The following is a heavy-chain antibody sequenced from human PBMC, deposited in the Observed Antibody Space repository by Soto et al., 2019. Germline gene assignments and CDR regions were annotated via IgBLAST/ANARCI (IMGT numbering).Heavy chain of an antibody. CDR2: ISSSSNYT. CDR1: GFTFSSYD. J-gene: IGHJ6*02. D-gene: IGHD6-13*01. V-gene: IGHV3-11*05. Sequence: GGSLRLSCAASGFTFSSYDMHWVRPAPGKGLEQVSYISSSSNYTNYADSVKGRFTISRGNAKNSLYLQMNSLRAEDTAVYYCARDPRYSSSWYEHYYGMDVWGQGTTVTVSS. CDR3: ARDPRYSSSWYEHYYGMDV.